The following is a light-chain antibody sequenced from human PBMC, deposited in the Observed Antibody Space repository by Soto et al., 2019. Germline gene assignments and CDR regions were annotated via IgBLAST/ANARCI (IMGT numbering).Light chain of an antibody. Sequence: DIQMTQSPSSLSASVGDSVTISCQASQDINNFLNWYQQKPGKPPQLLIYDASTLEKGVPSRFSGAASGAAFSFTISNLQPEDSATYYCQQYEDLPLTFGQGTKVDLK. CDR1: QDINNF. V-gene: IGKV1-33*01. CDR2: DAS. J-gene: IGKJ1*01. CDR3: QQYEDLPLT.